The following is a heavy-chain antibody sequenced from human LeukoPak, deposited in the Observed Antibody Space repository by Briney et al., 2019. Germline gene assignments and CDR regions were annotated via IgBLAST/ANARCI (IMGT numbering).Heavy chain of an antibody. CDR3: ARDSRSYVWGSYRYAGFFDY. Sequence: SETLSLTCAVYGGSFSSYYWGWIRQPPGKGLERIGSIYYSGSTYYNPSLKSRVTISVDTSKNQFSLKLSSVTAADTAVYYCARDSRSYVWGSYRYAGFFDYWGQGTLVTVSS. CDR2: IYYSGST. D-gene: IGHD3-16*02. V-gene: IGHV4-39*07. CDR1: GGSFSSYY. J-gene: IGHJ4*02.